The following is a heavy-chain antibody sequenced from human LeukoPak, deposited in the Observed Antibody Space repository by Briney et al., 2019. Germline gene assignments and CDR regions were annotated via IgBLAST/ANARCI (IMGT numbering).Heavy chain of an antibody. V-gene: IGHV3-23*01. CDR3: VKEGYVVVTDDTYFDY. CDR2: ISGSGGST. Sequence: GGSLRLSCAASGFTFSSYAMSWVRQAPGKGLEWVSAISGSGGSTYYADSVKGRFTVSRDNSKNTLYLQMNSLRAEDTAVYYCVKEGYVVVTDDTYFDYWGQGTLVTVSS. CDR1: GFTFSSYA. D-gene: IGHD2-21*02. J-gene: IGHJ4*02.